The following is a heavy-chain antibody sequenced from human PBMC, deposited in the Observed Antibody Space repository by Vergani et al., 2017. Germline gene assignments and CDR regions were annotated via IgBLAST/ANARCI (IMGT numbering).Heavy chain of an antibody. D-gene: IGHD3-3*01. CDR1: GSTVSGNY. CDR2: INEHGSEQ. CDR3: AKEDRRARSA. Sequence: ELQLVESGGGLVQPGGSLRLSCAASGSTVSGNYMTWVRQAPGKGLEWVAHINEHGSEQFYEDSVKGRFTISRDNAQKSVFLQMNSLTVEDTAVYYCAKEDRRARSAWGQGTLVIVSS. V-gene: IGHV3-7*04. J-gene: IGHJ5*02.